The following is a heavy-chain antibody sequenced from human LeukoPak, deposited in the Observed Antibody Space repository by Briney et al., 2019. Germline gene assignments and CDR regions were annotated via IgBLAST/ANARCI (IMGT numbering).Heavy chain of an antibody. D-gene: IGHD2-2*01. CDR3: AREWGPAAMAHTLN. CDR1: GFTFSSYT. CDR2: ISSSGSYM. Sequence: GGFLRLSCVVSGFTFSSYTMNWVRQAPGRGLEWVSSISSSGSYMFYADSVKGRFTISRDNAKNSLYLQMNSLRAEDTAVYYCAREWGPAAMAHTLNWGQGTLVTVSS. J-gene: IGHJ4*02. V-gene: IGHV3-21*01.